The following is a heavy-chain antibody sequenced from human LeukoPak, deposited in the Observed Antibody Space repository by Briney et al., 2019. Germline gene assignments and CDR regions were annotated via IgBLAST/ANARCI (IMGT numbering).Heavy chain of an antibody. CDR3: ASVARRYYYYMDV. CDR2: IYYSGST. J-gene: IGHJ6*03. CDR1: GGSISSYY. V-gene: IGHV4-59*01. Sequence: PSETLSLTCTVSGGSISSYYWSWIRPPPGKGLEWIGYIYYSGSTNYNPSLKSRVTISVDTSKNQFSLKLSSVTAAHTAVYYCASVARRYYYYMDVWGKGTTVTVSS.